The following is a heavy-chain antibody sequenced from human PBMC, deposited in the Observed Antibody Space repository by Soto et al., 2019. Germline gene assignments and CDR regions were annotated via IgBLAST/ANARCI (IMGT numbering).Heavy chain of an antibody. CDR1: GYTFTSYG. J-gene: IGHJ4*02. CDR2: ISAYNGNT. CDR3: ARAYYYDSSGYSEFDY. V-gene: IGHV1-18*01. D-gene: IGHD3-22*01. Sequence: GASVKVSCKASGYTFTSYGISWVRQAPGQGLEWMGWISAYNGNTNYAQKLQGRVTMTTDTSTSTAYMELRSLRSEDTAVYYCARAYYYDSSGYSEFDYWGQGTLVTVSS.